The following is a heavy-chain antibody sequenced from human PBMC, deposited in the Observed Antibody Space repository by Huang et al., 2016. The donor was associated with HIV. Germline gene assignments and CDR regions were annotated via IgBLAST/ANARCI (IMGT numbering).Heavy chain of an antibody. D-gene: IGHD5-12*01. Sequence: QVQLVQSGAEVKKPGASVKVSCEASGYPFTTYYIPWVRQAPRQGLGWMGGIIANKGGTKYARDVEGRVTMTRDTSISTAYLELSGLRSDDTAMYFCVRRYDYNAFDVWGQGTMVIVSS. CDR2: IIANKGGT. CDR1: GYPFTTYY. CDR3: VRRYDYNAFDV. J-gene: IGHJ3*01. V-gene: IGHV1-2*02.